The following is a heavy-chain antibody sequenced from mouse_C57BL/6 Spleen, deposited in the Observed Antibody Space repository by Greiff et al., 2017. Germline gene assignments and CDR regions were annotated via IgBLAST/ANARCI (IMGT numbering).Heavy chain of an antibody. D-gene: IGHD1-1*01. CDR3: ANYYGSSPWFAY. J-gene: IGHJ3*01. CDR1: GYTFTSSW. Sequence: VQLQQSGAELAKPGASGKLSCKASGYTFTSSWMHWVKQRPGQGLEGIRYINPSSGYTKYNQKFKDKAKLTADKSSSTAYMQLSSLTYEDSAVYYCANYYGSSPWFAYWGQGTLVTVSA. V-gene: IGHV1-7*01. CDR2: INPSSGYT.